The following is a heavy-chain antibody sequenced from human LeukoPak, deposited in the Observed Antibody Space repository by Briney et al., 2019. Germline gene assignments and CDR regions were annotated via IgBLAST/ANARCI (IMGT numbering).Heavy chain of an antibody. D-gene: IGHD3-22*01. V-gene: IGHV3-23*01. CDR2: ISDSGGST. Sequence: GGSLRLSCAVSGITLSNYGMSWARQAPGKGLEWVAGISDSGGSTKYADSVKGRFTISRDNPKNTLYLQMNSLRVEDTAVYFCAKRGVVIRVILVGFHKQAYYFDSWGQGALVTVSS. CDR1: GITLSNYG. CDR3: AKRGVVIRVILVGFHKQAYYFDS. J-gene: IGHJ4*02.